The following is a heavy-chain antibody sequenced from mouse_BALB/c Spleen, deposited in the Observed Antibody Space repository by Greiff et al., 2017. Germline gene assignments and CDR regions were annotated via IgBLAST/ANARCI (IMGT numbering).Heavy chain of an antibody. V-gene: IGHV14-3*02. D-gene: IGHD2-3*01. CDR1: GFNIKDTY. CDR3: ARSGLLFDY. J-gene: IGHJ2*01. Sequence: VHVKQSGAELVKPGASVKLSCTASGFNIKDTYMHWVKQRPEQGLEWIGRIDPANGNTKYDPKFQGKATITADTSSNTAYLQLSSLTSEDTAVYYCARSGLLFDYWGQGTTRTVSS. CDR2: IDPANGNT.